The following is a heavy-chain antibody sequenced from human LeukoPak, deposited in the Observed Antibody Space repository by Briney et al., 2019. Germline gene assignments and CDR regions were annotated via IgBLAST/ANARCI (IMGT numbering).Heavy chain of an antibody. J-gene: IGHJ4*02. CDR3: ARGPSGYHNT. CDR2: IRSTGSST. Sequence: GGSLRLSCTASGFTFRDYYVTWIRQAPGKGLEWVSYIRSTGSSTAYADSVKGRFAISRDNAKNSLYLQMSSLRAEDTAVYYCARGPSGYHNTGGQGTLVTVSS. D-gene: IGHD5-12*01. CDR1: GFTFRDYY. V-gene: IGHV3-11*04.